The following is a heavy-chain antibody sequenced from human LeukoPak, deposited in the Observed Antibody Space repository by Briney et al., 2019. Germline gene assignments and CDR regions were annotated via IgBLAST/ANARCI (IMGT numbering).Heavy chain of an antibody. V-gene: IGHV4-34*01. Sequence: PSETLSLTCAVYGVSFSGYYWSWIRQPPGKGLEWIGEINHSGSTNYNPSLKSRVTISVDTSKNQFSLKLSSVTAADTAVYYCAAIVATGDYYYYGMDVWGQGTTVTVSS. J-gene: IGHJ6*02. CDR3: AAIVATGDYYYYGMDV. D-gene: IGHD5-12*01. CDR1: GVSFSGYY. CDR2: INHSGST.